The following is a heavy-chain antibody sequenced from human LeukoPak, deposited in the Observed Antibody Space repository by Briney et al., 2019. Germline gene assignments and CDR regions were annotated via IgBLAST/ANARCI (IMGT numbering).Heavy chain of an antibody. CDR1: GYTFTSYD. CDR2: MNPNSGNT. Sequence: ASVKVSCKASGYTFTSYDINWVRQATGQGLEWMGWMNPNSGNTGYAQKFQGRVTMTRNTSISTAYMELSSLRSEDTAVYYCARGIKKSVFSRGSYRYILDYWGQGTLVTVSS. V-gene: IGHV1-8*01. CDR3: ARGIKKSVFSRGSYRYILDY. J-gene: IGHJ4*02. D-gene: IGHD3-10*01.